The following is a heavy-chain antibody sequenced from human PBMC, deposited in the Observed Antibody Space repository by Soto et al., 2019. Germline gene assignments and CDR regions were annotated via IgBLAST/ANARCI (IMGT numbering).Heavy chain of an antibody. D-gene: IGHD2-15*01. CDR1: GFTFSDYY. J-gene: IGHJ5*01. V-gene: IGHV3-11*06. Sequence: PGGSLRFSCAASGFTFSDYYMSWIRQAPGKGLEWVSYISSSSSYTNYADSVKGRFTISRDNAKNSLYLQMNSLRAEDTAVYYCASGPNWSGGSCYEGWFDTWGQGTLVTVSS. CDR2: ISSSSSYT. CDR3: ASGPNWSGGSCYEGWFDT.